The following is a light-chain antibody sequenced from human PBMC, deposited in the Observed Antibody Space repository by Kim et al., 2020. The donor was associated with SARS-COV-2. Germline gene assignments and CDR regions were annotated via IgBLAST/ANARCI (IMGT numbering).Light chain of an antibody. CDR3: HQYNKWPPT. CDR2: DAS. CDR1: QTISSN. V-gene: IGKV3-15*01. J-gene: IGKJ1*01. Sequence: GSPGQRATVSCRASQTISSNLAWYQQKPGQTLGLVIYDASTRATGIPVRFSGSGSGTEFTLTISSLQSEDFAVYYCHQYNKWPPTFGQGTKVDIK.